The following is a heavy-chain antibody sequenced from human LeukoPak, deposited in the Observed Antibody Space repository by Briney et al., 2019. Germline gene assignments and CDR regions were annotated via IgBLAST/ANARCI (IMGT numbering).Heavy chain of an antibody. CDR3: AKGLGDFGRTGAFDI. Sequence: GGSLRLSCAASGFTFTTYAMSWVRQAPGKGLEWVSAISGSGSPTYYADSVKGRFTISRDNSKNTLYLQMNSLRVDDTAVYYCAKGLGDFGRTGAFDIWGQGTLVTVPS. J-gene: IGHJ3*02. V-gene: IGHV3-23*01. CDR1: GFTFTTYA. CDR2: ISGSGSPT. D-gene: IGHD2-21*02.